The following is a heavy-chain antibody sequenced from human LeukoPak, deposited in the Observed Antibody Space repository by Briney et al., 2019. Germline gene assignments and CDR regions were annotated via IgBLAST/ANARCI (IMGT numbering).Heavy chain of an antibody. V-gene: IGHV1-2*02. D-gene: IGHD1-26*01. J-gene: IGHJ3*02. Sequence: ASVKVSCKASGYTFTGYYMHWVRQAPGQGLEWMGCINPNSGGTNYAQKFQGRVTMTRDTSISTAYMELSRLRSDDTAVYYCARVGELLRTGAFDIWGQGTMVTVSS. CDR3: ARVGELLRTGAFDI. CDR2: INPNSGGT. CDR1: GYTFTGYY.